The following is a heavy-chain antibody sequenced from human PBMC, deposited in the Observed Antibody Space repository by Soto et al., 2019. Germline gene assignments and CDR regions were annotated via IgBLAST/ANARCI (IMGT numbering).Heavy chain of an antibody. CDR1: GGTFSSYA. CDR3: ASQYDILTGYPTWEDYYYYYGMDV. D-gene: IGHD3-9*01. CDR2: IIPIFGTA. Sequence: QVQLVQSGAEVKKPGSSVKVSCKASGGTFSSYAISWVRQAPGQGLEWMGGIIPIFGTANYAQKFQGRVTITADESTSTAYMELSSLRSEDTAVYYCASQYDILTGYPTWEDYYYYYGMDVWGKVTTVTVSS. J-gene: IGHJ6*04. V-gene: IGHV1-69*01.